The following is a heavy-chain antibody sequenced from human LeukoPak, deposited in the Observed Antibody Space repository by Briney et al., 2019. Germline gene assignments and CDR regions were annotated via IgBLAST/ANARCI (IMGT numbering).Heavy chain of an antibody. CDR3: AREYRGYCSGSSCYGWFDP. CDR1: GDSISSGNYY. Sequence: TLSLTCTVSGDSISSGNYYWSWIRQHPGQGLEWIGYIYYSGSTYYNPSLKSRVTVSMDTSKNQFSLKLNSVSAADTAVYYCAREYRGYCSGSSCYGWFDPWGQGTLVTVSS. CDR2: IYYSGST. D-gene: IGHD2-15*01. V-gene: IGHV4-31*03. J-gene: IGHJ5*02.